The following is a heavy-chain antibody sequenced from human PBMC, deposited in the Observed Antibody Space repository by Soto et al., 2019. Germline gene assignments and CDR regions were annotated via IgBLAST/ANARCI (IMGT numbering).Heavy chain of an antibody. D-gene: IGHD3-16*01. CDR3: VMVDNYVTPTPQDV. Sequence: QVQLVQSGDEVKKPGASVKVSCKASGYIFVNYGIVWVRQAPGQGLEWMGWISPYTGNTHSASKVQGRLTMTTDTSTSTAYMDLGSLTYDDTAVYYCVMVDNYVTPTPQDVWGQGTTVTVSS. J-gene: IGHJ6*02. V-gene: IGHV1-18*01. CDR1: GYIFVNYG. CDR2: ISPYTGNT.